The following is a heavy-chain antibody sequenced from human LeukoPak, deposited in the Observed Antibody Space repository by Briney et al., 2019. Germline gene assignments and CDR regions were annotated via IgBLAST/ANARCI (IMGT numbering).Heavy chain of an antibody. V-gene: IGHV4-59*12. J-gene: IGHJ4*02. CDR1: GGSISSNY. CDR3: ATEDDFWSGYWNY. D-gene: IGHD3-3*01. Sequence: PSETLSLTCTVSGGSISSNYMSWIRQPPGKGLEWIGYIYHSGSTYYNPSLKSRVTISVDRSKNQFSLKLSSVTAADTAVYYCATEDDFWSGYWNYWGQGTLVTVSS. CDR2: IYHSGST.